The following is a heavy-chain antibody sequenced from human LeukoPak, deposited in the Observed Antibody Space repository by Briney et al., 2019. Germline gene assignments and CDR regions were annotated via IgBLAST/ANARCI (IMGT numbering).Heavy chain of an antibody. V-gene: IGHV4-59*01. CDR1: GGSTSSYY. D-gene: IGHD2-2*01. CDR2: IYDSGRT. Sequence: TETLSLTCTVSGGSTSSYYWSWIRQPPGKGLEWIGYIYDSGRTNYNPSLKSRVTISVDTSKNQFSLKLSSVTAADTAVYYCAREGCSSTSCYRAFQHWGQAPWSPSSQ. J-gene: IGHJ1*01. CDR3: AREGCSSTSCYRAFQH.